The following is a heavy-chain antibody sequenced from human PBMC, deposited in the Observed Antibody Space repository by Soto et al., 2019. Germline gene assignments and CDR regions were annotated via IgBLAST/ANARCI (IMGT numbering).Heavy chain of an antibody. Sequence: HPGGSLRLSCAASGFTFSSYAMSWVRQAPGKGLEWVSAISGSGGSTYYADSVKGRFTISRDNSKNTLYLQMNSLRAEDTAVYYCAKDRFVAVAGDGVYGMDVWGQGTTVTVSS. CDR2: ISGSGGST. D-gene: IGHD6-19*01. V-gene: IGHV3-23*01. J-gene: IGHJ6*02. CDR3: AKDRFVAVAGDGVYGMDV. CDR1: GFTFSSYA.